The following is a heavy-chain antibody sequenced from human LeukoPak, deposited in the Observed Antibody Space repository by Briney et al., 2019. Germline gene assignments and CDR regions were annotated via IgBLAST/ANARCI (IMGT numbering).Heavy chain of an antibody. CDR1: GFTFSGHS. CDR3: ARVPIVVVPAAYLNWFDP. CDR2: ISSSSSHI. V-gene: IGHV3-21*01. J-gene: IGHJ5*02. D-gene: IGHD2-2*01. Sequence: GGSLRLSCAASGFTFSGHSMSWVRQAPGKGLEWASYISSSSSHIYYADSVKGRFTISRDNAKNSLYLQMNSLRAEDTALYFCARVPIVVVPAAYLNWFDPWGQGTLVTVSS.